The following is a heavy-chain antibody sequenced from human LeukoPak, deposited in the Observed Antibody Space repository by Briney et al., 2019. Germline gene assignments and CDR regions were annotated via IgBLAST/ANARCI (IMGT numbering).Heavy chain of an antibody. J-gene: IGHJ6*03. CDR3: AREHRGYSPETTNYYYYYYMDV. CDR2: IRSSGSTI. Sequence: PGGSLRLSCAASGFTFSDYYMSWIRQAPGKGLEWVSYIRSSGSTIYYADSVKGRFTISRDNAKNSLYLQMNSLRAEDTAVYYCAREHRGYSPETTNYYYYYYMDVWGKGTTVTVSS. D-gene: IGHD2-15*01. V-gene: IGHV3-11*04. CDR1: GFTFSDYY.